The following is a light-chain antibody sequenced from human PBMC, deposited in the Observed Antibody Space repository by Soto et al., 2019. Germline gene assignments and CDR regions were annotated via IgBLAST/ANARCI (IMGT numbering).Light chain of an antibody. CDR3: QQYNNWPGT. CDR2: GAS. CDR1: QSVSSN. J-gene: IGKJ1*01. V-gene: IGKV3-15*01. Sequence: EIVMTQSPATLSVSPGERATLSCRASQSVSSNLAWYQQKPGQAPRLLLYGASTRATGIPARFSGSGSGTEFTLTISSLQSEDFVVYYCQQYNNWPGTFGQGTKVEIK.